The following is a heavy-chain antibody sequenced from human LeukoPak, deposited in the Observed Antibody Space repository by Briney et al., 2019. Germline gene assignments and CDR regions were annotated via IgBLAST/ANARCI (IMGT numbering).Heavy chain of an antibody. V-gene: IGHV1-18*01. CDR1: GYTFTSYG. J-gene: IGHJ5*02. D-gene: IGHD3-22*01. Sequence: ASVKVSCKASGYTFTSYGISWVRQAPGQGLEWMGWISAYNGNTNYAQKLQGRVTMTTDTSTSTAYMELSSLRSEDTAVYYCASSGVVVINWFDPWGRGTLVTVSS. CDR3: ASSGVVVINWFDP. CDR2: ISAYNGNT.